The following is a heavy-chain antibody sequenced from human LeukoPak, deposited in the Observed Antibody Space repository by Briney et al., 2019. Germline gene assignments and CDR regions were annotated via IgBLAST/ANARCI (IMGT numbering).Heavy chain of an antibody. V-gene: IGHV1-18*01. CDR2: ISNYNHNT. Sequence: ASVKVSCKASGYTFSSYGITWLRQAPGQGLEWMGWISNYNHNTNYAQKIQGRVVLTTDTSTSTAYMELRSLRSDDTAVYYCARLGIAAAGDAFDIWGQGTMVTVSS. D-gene: IGHD6-13*01. CDR3: ARLGIAAAGDAFDI. J-gene: IGHJ3*02. CDR1: GYTFSSYG.